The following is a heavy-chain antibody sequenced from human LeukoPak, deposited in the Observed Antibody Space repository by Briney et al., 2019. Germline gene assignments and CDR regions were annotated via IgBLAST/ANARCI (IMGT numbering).Heavy chain of an antibody. CDR2: IYYSGST. J-gene: IGHJ5*02. CDR3: ARTVARRFDP. D-gene: IGHD6-19*01. Sequence: TSETLSLTCTVSGGSISSYYWSWIRQPPGKGLEWIGYIYYSGSTNYNPSLKSRVTISVGTSKNQLSLKLSFVTAADTAVYYCARTVARRFDPWGQGTLVPVSS. V-gene: IGHV4-59*08. CDR1: GGSISSYY.